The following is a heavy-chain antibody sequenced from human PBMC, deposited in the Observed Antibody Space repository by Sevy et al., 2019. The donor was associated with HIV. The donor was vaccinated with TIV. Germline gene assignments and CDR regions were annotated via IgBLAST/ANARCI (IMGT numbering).Heavy chain of an antibody. CDR2: IYYYGNT. D-gene: IGHD3-16*01. J-gene: IGHJ4*02. CDR1: GGSISSGSFY. V-gene: IGHV4-39*01. CDR3: ASYGGPFKS. Sequence: SETLSLTCTVSGGSISSGSFYWGWFRQPPGKGLEWIGNIYYYGNTYYNPSLKSRVTMSVDMSKNQFSLRLTSVTAADTAVYYCASYGGPFKSWGQGILVTVSS.